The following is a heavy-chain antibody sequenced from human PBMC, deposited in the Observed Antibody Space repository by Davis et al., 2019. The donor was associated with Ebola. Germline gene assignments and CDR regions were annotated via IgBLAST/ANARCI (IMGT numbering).Heavy chain of an antibody. CDR3: ARTRGNYPFDP. CDR2: IHYTGSI. Sequence: MPSETLSLTCTVSGDSISNNFWSWVRLAPGKGLEWLGYIHYTGSINYNPSLKSRVTISVDTSMNQFSLNLRSVTAADTAVYYCARTRGNYPFDPWGQGTLVTVSS. V-gene: IGHV4-59*01. D-gene: IGHD1-26*01. CDR1: GDSISNNF. J-gene: IGHJ5*02.